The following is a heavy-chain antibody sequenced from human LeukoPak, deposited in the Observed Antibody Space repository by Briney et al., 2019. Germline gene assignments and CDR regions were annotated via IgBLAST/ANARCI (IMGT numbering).Heavy chain of an antibody. CDR3: AKERRGYSGYERSYYYYYGMDV. J-gene: IGHJ6*04. D-gene: IGHD5-12*01. V-gene: IGHV3-30*18. Sequence: GRSLRPSCAASGFTFSTYGMHWVRQAPGKGLEWVAVISNDGSNKYYADSVKGRFTISRDKSKNTLYLQMNSLRAEDTAVYYCAKERRGYSGYERSYYYYYGMDVWGEGTTVTVSS. CDR2: ISNDGSNK. CDR1: GFTFSTYG.